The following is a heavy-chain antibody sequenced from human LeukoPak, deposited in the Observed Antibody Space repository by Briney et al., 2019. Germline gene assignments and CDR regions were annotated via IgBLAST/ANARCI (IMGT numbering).Heavy chain of an antibody. CDR1: GYTFTGYY. CDR3: ARPQTIGYCSSTSCYYYYYMDV. D-gene: IGHD2-2*01. CDR2: INPNSGGT. J-gene: IGHJ6*03. V-gene: IGHV1-2*02. Sequence: GASVKVSCKASGYTFTGYYMHWVRQAPGQGLEWMGWINPNSGGTNYAQKFQGRVTMTRDTSISTAYMELSRLRSDDTAVYYCARPQTIGYCSSTSCYYYYYMDVWGKGTTVTVPS.